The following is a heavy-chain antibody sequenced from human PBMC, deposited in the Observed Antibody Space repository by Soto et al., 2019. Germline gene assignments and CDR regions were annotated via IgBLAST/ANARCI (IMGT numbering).Heavy chain of an antibody. CDR2: ISSGGSTV. CDR1: RFTFSTYE. V-gene: IGHV3-48*03. CDR3: VRYCSTTLCNGVATRTFDY. D-gene: IGHD2-2*01. Sequence: GALRLSCVASRFTFSTYEMHWVRQAPGKGLEWVSYISSGGSTVYYADSVKGRFTISRDNTRNSLYLQMNSLRDEDTALYYCVRYCSTTLCNGVATRTFDYWGQGTLVTVSS. J-gene: IGHJ4*02.